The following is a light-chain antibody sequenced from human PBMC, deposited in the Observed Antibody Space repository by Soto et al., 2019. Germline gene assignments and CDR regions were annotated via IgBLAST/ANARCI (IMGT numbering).Light chain of an antibody. CDR1: SGHSSYA. J-gene: IGLJ2*01. CDR2: INSDGSH. CDR3: QTWGTGIQV. Sequence: QTVVTQSPSASASLGASVKLTCTLSSGHSSYAIAWHQQQPEKGPRFLMKINSDGSHNKGDGIPDRFSGSSSGAERYLIISSLQSEDEAEYYCQTWGTGIQVFGGGTKLTVL. V-gene: IGLV4-69*01.